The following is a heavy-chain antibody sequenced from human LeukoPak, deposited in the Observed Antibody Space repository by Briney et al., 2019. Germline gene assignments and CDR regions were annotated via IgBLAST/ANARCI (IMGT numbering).Heavy chain of an antibody. CDR3: ARDYGGNSGWFDP. J-gene: IGHJ5*02. Sequence: ASVKVSCKASGYTFTSYDINWVRQATGQGLEWVGWMNPNSGSTGYAQKFQGRVTMTRNIFMSTAYMELSSLRSGDTAVYYCARDYGGNSGWFDPWGQGTLVTVSS. CDR2: MNPNSGST. CDR1: GYTFTSYD. V-gene: IGHV1-8*01. D-gene: IGHD4-23*01.